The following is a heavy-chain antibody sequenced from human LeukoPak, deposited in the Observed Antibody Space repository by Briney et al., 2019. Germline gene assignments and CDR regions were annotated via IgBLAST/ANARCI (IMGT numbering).Heavy chain of an antibody. CDR3: ARDRVGATDYFDY. CDR1: GFTFSSYG. Sequence: GGSLRLSCAASGFTFSSYGIHWVRQAPGKGLEWVSVISKNGDTTYYADSVKGRFTISRDNSKNTLYLQMNSLRAEDTAVYYCARDRVGATDYFDYWGQGTLVTVSS. J-gene: IGHJ4*02. D-gene: IGHD1-26*01. CDR2: ISKNGDTT. V-gene: IGHV3-NL1*01.